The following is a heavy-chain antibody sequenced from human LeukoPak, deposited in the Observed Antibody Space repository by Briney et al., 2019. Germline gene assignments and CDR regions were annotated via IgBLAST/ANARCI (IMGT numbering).Heavy chain of an antibody. J-gene: IGHJ4*02. D-gene: IGHD5-24*01. CDR3: ARDASRDGYNFDY. Sequence: GGSLRLPCAASGFTFSSYSMNWVRQAPGKGLEWVSSTSSSSSYIYYADSVKGRFTISRDNAKNSLYLQMNSLRAEDTAVYYCARDASRDGYNFDYWGQGTLVTVSS. CDR1: GFTFSSYS. V-gene: IGHV3-21*01. CDR2: TSSSSSYI.